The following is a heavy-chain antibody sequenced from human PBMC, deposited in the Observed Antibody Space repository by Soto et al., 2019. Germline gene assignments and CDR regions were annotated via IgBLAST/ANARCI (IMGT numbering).Heavy chain of an antibody. CDR1: GGTFSSYT. CDR3: ASFGVVKNYFDY. Sequence: ASVKVSCKASGGTFSSYTISWVRQAPGQGLEWMGRIIPILGIANYAQKFQGRVTITADKSTSTAYMELSSLRSEDTAVYYCASFGVVKNYFDYWGQGTLVTVSS. J-gene: IGHJ4*02. D-gene: IGHD3-3*01. CDR2: IIPILGIA. V-gene: IGHV1-69*02.